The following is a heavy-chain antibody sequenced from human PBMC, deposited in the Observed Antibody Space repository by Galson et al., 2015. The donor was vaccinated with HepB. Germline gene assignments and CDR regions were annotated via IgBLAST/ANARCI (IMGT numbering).Heavy chain of an antibody. D-gene: IGHD2-15*01. V-gene: IGHV1-8*01. CDR3: ARSLPRRVVGEPYYFDY. J-gene: IGHJ4*02. CDR1: GYTFTSYD. Sequence: SVKVSCKASGYTFTSYDINWVRQATGQGLEWMGWINPDSGNTGYARKFRGRVTVTRYTSISTAYMELSSLSSEDTAMYYCARSLPRRVVGEPYYFDYWGQGTLVTVSS. CDR2: INPDSGNT.